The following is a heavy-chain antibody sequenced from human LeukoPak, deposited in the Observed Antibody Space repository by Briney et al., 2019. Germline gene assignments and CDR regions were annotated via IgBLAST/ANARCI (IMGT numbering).Heavy chain of an antibody. Sequence: SETLSLTCAVYGGSFSGYYWSWIRQPPGKGLEWIGEINHSGSTNYNPSLKSRVTISVDTSKNQFSLKLSSVTAADTAVYYCARQSKGGSSGGLWGSSSPMDVWGKGTTVTVSS. CDR2: INHSGST. CDR1: GGSFSGYY. V-gene: IGHV4-34*01. J-gene: IGHJ6*03. CDR3: ARQSKGGSSGGLWGSSSPMDV. D-gene: IGHD6-13*01.